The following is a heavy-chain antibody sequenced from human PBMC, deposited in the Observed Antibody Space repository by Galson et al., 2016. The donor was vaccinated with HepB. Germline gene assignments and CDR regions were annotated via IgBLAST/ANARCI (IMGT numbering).Heavy chain of an antibody. CDR2: ISGRGTYT. V-gene: IGHV3-23*01. CDR1: GFTFSSYV. J-gene: IGHJ4*02. D-gene: IGHD3-16*01. Sequence: SLRLSCAASGFTFSSYVMNWVRQAPGKGLEWVSDISGRGTYTDYVDSVKGRFTISRDNSKNTLFLQLNSLRVEDTAVYYCAKALRRAPPYYLDLWGQGTLVTVSS. CDR3: AKALRRAPPYYLDL.